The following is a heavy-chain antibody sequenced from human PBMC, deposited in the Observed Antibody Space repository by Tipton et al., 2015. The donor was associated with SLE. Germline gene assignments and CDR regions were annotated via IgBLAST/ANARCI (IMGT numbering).Heavy chain of an antibody. CDR1: GFTFSSYA. Sequence: SLRLSCAASGFTFSSYAMSWVRQAPGKGLEWVSGISGSGGTTYYADSVKGRFTISRDNSKNTLYLQMNSLRAEDTAVYHCAKVAIAGAGLSPKLYYNGMDVWGQGATVSVSS. V-gene: IGHV3-23*01. CDR3: AKVAIAGAGLSPKLYYNGMDV. CDR2: ISGSGGTT. D-gene: IGHD6-13*01. J-gene: IGHJ6*02.